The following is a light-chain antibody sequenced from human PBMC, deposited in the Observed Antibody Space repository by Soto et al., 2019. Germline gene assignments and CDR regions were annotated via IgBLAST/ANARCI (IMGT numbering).Light chain of an antibody. CDR3: MQTLQIPPA. CDR2: LGS. CDR1: QSLLHSNGYNY. J-gene: IGKJ5*01. Sequence: DLVMTQSPLSLPVTPGEPASISCRSSQSLLHSNGYNYLDWYLQKPGQSPQLLIYLGSDRVSGVPDRFSGSGSGTDFTLEISRVEAEDVGVYYCMQTLQIPPAFGQGTRLEIK. V-gene: IGKV2-28*01.